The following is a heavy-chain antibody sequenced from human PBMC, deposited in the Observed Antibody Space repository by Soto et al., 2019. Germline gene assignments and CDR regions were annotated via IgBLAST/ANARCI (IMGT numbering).Heavy chain of an antibody. Sequence: VGSLKISCKGSGYMFTSYWIGWVRQMPGKGLEWMGIIHGGESNTRYSPSFDGQVTLSTDKSINTAYLQWSSLKASDTALYFCARLGNWFDPWGQGTLVTVSS. CDR2: IHGGESNT. D-gene: IGHD3-16*01. CDR3: ARLGNWFDP. CDR1: GYMFTSYW. V-gene: IGHV5-51*01. J-gene: IGHJ5*02.